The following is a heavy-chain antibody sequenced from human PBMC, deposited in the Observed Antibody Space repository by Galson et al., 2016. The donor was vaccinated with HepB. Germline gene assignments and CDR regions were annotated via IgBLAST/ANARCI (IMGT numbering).Heavy chain of an antibody. CDR3: ARGAGNYYANSGTPYNWFDP. J-gene: IGHJ5*02. CDR1: GYSLTTSY. V-gene: IGHV1-46*01. D-gene: IGHD3-22*01. Sequence: SVKVSCKASGYSLTTSYMHWVRQAPGQGLEWMGMINPNGGTTRYPQTFQGRVTMTRDTSTSTVYMDLNSLRSEGTAVYYCARGAGNYYANSGTPYNWFDPWGQGTLVTVTS. CDR2: INPNGGTT.